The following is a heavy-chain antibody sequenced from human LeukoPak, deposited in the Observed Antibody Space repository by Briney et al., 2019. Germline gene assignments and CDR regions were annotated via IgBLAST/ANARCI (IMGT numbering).Heavy chain of an antibody. V-gene: IGHV4-38-2*02. CDR2: IYHSGST. CDR3: ARDFDSSSWLDWYFDL. CDR1: GYSISSGYY. J-gene: IGHJ2*01. Sequence: SETLSLTCAVSGYSISSGYYWGWIRQPPGKGLEWIGNIYHSGSTYYNSSLKSRVTISVDTSKNQFSLKLSSVTAADTAVYYCARDFDSSSWLDWYFDLWGRGTLVTVSS. D-gene: IGHD6-13*01.